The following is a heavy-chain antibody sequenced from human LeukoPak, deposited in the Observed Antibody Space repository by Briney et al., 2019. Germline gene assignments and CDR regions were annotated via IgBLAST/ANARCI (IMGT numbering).Heavy chain of an antibody. Sequence: GASVKVSCKASGYTFTGYYMHWVRQAPGQGLEWMGWINPNSGGTNYAQKFQGRVTMTRDTSISTAYMELSRLRSDDTAVYYCARASGYSYADRPGVWGQGTLVTVSS. V-gene: IGHV1-2*02. J-gene: IGHJ4*02. CDR2: INPNSGGT. CDR3: ARASGYSYADRPGV. CDR1: GYTFTGYY. D-gene: IGHD5-18*01.